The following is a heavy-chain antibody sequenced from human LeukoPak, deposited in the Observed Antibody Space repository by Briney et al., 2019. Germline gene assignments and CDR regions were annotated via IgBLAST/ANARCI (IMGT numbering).Heavy chain of an antibody. Sequence: GGSLRLSCAASGFTFSSYAMSWVRQAPGKGLEWVSAISGSGGSTYYADSVKGRFTISRDNSKNTLYLQMNSLRAEDTAVYYCAKDQYPPSTRQQPLTAIDYWGQGTLVTVSS. D-gene: IGHD6-25*01. CDR3: AKDQYPPSTRQQPLTAIDY. V-gene: IGHV3-23*01. CDR2: ISGSGGST. CDR1: GFTFSSYA. J-gene: IGHJ4*02.